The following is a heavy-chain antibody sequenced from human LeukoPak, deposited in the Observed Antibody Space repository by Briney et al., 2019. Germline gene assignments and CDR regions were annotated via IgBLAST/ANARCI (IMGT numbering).Heavy chain of an antibody. Sequence: PGGSLRLSCAASGFTFSSYGMHWVRQAPGKGLEWVAVISYDGSNKYYADSVKGRFTISRDNSKNTLYLQMNSLRAEDTAVYYCATPLGATTNYYYYGMDVWGQGTTVTVSS. V-gene: IGHV3-30*03. J-gene: IGHJ6*02. CDR1: GFTFSSYG. D-gene: IGHD5-24*01. CDR3: ATPLGATTNYYYYGMDV. CDR2: ISYDGSNK.